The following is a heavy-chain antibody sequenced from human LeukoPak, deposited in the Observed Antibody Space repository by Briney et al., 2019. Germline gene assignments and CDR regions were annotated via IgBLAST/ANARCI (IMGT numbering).Heavy chain of an antibody. V-gene: IGHV3-53*01. CDR2: LYSGGNT. J-gene: IGHJ4*02. CDR3: ARVAVGAGLDYFDY. D-gene: IGHD6-19*01. Sequence: GGSLRLSCAASGLTVSANYMSWVRQSAGEGLEWVSVLYSGGNTYYADSVKGRLTISRDSSKNTLYLQMNSLRAEDTAVYYCARVAVGAGLDYFDYWGQGTLVTVSS. CDR1: GLTVSANY.